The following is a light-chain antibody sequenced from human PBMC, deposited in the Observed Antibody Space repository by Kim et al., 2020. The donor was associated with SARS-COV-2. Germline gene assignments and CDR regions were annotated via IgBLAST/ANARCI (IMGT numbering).Light chain of an antibody. J-gene: IGKJ1*01. V-gene: IGKV1-5*01. Sequence: DIQMTQSPSTLSASVGGRVTITCRASQSVRTWLAWYQQKAGKAPKVLIYDASSLESGVPTRFSGSESGTEFTLIISSLQPDDFATYYCQQYDSYPWTFGQGTKVDIK. CDR3: QQYDSYPWT. CDR1: QSVRTW. CDR2: DAS.